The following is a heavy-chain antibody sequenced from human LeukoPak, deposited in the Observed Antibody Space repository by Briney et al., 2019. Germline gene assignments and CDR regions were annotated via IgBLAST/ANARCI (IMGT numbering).Heavy chain of an antibody. Sequence: SGGSLRLSCAASGFTFTTYAMIWVRQAPGKGLEWVSSISYSGGSSYYANSVKGRFAISRDNSKNTLSLQMNSLRAEDTAVYYCARTEGRGTAYGRQDYWGQGTLVTVSS. CDR1: GFTFTTYA. J-gene: IGHJ4*02. V-gene: IGHV3-23*01. CDR3: ARTEGRGTAYGRQDY. D-gene: IGHD1-26*01. CDR2: ISYSGGSS.